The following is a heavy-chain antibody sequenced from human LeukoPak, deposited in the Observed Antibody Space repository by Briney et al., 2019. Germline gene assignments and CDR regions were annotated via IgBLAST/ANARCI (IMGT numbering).Heavy chain of an antibody. J-gene: IGHJ6*02. CDR3: AREPTTRLSYYYGMDV. Sequence: GGSLRLSRAASGFTFSSYWIHWVRQAPGKGLGWVSRVNIDGSSTSYADSVKGRFTISRDNATNTLYLQMNSLRAEDTAVYYCAREPTTRLSYYYGMDVWGQGTTVTVSS. CDR2: VNIDGSST. V-gene: IGHV3-74*01. D-gene: IGHD1-7*01. CDR1: GFTFSSYW.